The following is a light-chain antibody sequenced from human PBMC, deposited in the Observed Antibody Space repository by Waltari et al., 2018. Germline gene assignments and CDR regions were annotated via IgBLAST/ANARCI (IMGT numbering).Light chain of an antibody. Sequence: QSVLTQPPLASGTPGQRVTTSCPGNRSNIGINTVTCYQQLPGTAPKLLIYANYHRPSGVPDRFSASKSDTSASLAISGLQSEDEADYFCATWDDSLNGRVFGGGTKLAVL. CDR2: ANY. CDR3: ATWDDSLNGRV. CDR1: RSNIGINT. J-gene: IGLJ3*02. V-gene: IGLV1-44*01.